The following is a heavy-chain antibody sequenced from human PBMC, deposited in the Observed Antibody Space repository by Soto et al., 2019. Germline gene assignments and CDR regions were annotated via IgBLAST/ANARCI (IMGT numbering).Heavy chain of an antibody. CDR1: GGSFSGYY. CDR3: ARKQYFQH. J-gene: IGHJ1*01. CDR2: INHSGST. V-gene: IGHV4-34*01. Sequence: LSLTCAVYGGSFSGYYWSWIRQPPGKGLEWIGEINHSGSTNYNPSLKSRVTISVDTSKNQFSLKLSSVTAADTAVYYCARKQYFQHWGQGTLVTVSS.